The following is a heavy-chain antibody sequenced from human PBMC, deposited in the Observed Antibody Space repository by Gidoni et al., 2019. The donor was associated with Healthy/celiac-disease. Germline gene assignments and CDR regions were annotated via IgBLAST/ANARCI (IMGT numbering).Heavy chain of an antibody. Sequence: QVQLQESGPGLVKPSPTLSLTCTVSAGSISSGSYYWTWIRQPAGQGLEWIGRIYPSGSPHHSPSLQSRVTISVDTSKNPFALKLSSGTAADTAVYYCARETTMVRGVISYYYYYGMDVWGQGTTVTVSS. CDR3: ARETTMVRGVISYYYYYGMDV. V-gene: IGHV4-61*02. CDR1: AGSISSGSYY. J-gene: IGHJ6*02. D-gene: IGHD3-10*01. CDR2: IYPSGSP.